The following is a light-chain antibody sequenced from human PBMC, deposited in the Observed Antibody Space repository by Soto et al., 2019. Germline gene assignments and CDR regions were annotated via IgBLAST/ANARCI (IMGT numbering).Light chain of an antibody. CDR3: QQYDNLPLT. V-gene: IGKV1-33*01. CDR1: QDISNY. CDR2: DAS. J-gene: IGKJ4*01. Sequence: DIQMTQSPSSLSASVGDKVTITCHASQDISNYLNWYQQKPGKAPKLLIYDASNLETGVPSRFSGSGSWTDFTFTISSLQAEDIATYYCQQYDNLPLTFGGGTKVEIK.